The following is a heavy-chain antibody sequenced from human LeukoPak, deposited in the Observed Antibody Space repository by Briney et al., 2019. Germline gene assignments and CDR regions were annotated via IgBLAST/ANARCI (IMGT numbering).Heavy chain of an antibody. CDR1: GFTFSSYA. Sequence: PGRSLRLSCAASGFTFSSYAMHWVRQAPGKGLEWVAVISYDGSNKYYADSVKGRFTISRDNSKNSLYLQMNSLRAEDTALYYCASDPLPAGGSTRVDDWGQGTLVTVSS. CDR3: ASDPLPAGGSTRVDD. J-gene: IGHJ4*02. V-gene: IGHV3-30-3*01. CDR2: ISYDGSNK. D-gene: IGHD2-2*01.